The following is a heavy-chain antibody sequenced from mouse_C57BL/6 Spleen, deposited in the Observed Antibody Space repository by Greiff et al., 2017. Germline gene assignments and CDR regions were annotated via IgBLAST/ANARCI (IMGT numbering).Heavy chain of an antibody. D-gene: IGHD1-1*01. Sequence: EVQLQQSGTVLARPGASVKMSCKTSGYTFTSYWMHWVKQRPGQGLEWIGAIYPGNSDTSYNQKFKSKAKLTAVTSASTAYMELSSLTNEDSAVYYCTRSKPHLLLDFDYWGQGTTLTVSS. CDR3: TRSKPHLLLDFDY. V-gene: IGHV1-5*01. J-gene: IGHJ2*01. CDR2: IYPGNSDT. CDR1: GYTFTSYW.